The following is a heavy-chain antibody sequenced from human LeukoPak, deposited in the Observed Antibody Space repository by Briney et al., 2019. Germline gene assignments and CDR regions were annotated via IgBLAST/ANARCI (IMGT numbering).Heavy chain of an antibody. CDR2: IYHSGST. D-gene: IGHD3-10*01. CDR1: GGSISSSNW. Sequence: PSGTLSLTCAVSGGSISSSNWWSWVRQPPGKGLEWIGEIYHSGSTNYNPSLKSRVTISVDKSKNQFSLKLSSVTAADTAVYYCARRASRYYGSALDYWGQGTLVTVSS. J-gene: IGHJ4*02. CDR3: ARRASRYYGSALDY. V-gene: IGHV4-4*02.